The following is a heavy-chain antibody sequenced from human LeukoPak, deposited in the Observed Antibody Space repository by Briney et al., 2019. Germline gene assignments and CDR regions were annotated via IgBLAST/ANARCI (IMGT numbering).Heavy chain of an antibody. CDR1: GYTFRYYA. CDR3: AREPYSSGWYYYLDY. D-gene: IGHD6-19*01. V-gene: IGHV1-18*01. J-gene: IGHJ4*02. Sequence: ASVKVSCKASGYTFRYYAITWVRQAPGQGLEWMGWISAYNGNTNYAQKLQGRITMTTDTSTSTAYMELRSLTSDDTAIYYCAREPYSSGWYYYLDYWGQGTLVTVSS. CDR2: ISAYNGNT.